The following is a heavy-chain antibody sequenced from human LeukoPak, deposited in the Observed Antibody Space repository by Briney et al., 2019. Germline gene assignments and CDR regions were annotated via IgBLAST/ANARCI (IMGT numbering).Heavy chain of an antibody. V-gene: IGHV3-53*01. CDR2: IFSGGTT. CDR3: AREGNYYDMDV. CDR1: GFTFSSYS. Sequence: GGSLRLSCAAPGFTFSSYSMNWVRQAPGKGLEWVSVIFSGGTTYYADSVKGRFTISRDNSKNTLYLQMNSLRAEDTAVYYCAREGNYYDMDVWGQGTTVTVSS. J-gene: IGHJ6*02.